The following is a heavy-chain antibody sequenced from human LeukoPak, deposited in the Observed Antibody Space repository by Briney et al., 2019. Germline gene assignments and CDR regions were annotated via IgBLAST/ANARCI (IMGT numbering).Heavy chain of an antibody. CDR2: INHSGST. Sequence: PSETLSLTCAVYGGSFSGYYWSWIRQPPGKGLGWIGEINHSGSTNYNPSLKSRVTISVDTSKNQFSLKLSSVTAADTAVYYCARGELAVAGYDFDYWGQGTLVTVSS. CDR3: ARGELAVAGYDFDY. CDR1: GGSFSGYY. D-gene: IGHD6-19*01. J-gene: IGHJ4*02. V-gene: IGHV4-34*01.